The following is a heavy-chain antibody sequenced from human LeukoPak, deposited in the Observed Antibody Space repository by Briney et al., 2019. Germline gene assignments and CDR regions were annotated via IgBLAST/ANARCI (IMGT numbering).Heavy chain of an antibody. D-gene: IGHD2-2*01. CDR1: GFPFSGYY. CDR2: IKGDGSVQ. Sequence: GGSLRLSCTASGFPFSGYYISWVREAPRTGLEWLANIKGDGSVQDYVASVKGRFTISRDNAKNSLYLQMNNLRVDDMAVYYCVGQLLRAVWGKGTTVTVSS. J-gene: IGHJ6*03. V-gene: IGHV3-7*01. CDR3: VGQLLRAV.